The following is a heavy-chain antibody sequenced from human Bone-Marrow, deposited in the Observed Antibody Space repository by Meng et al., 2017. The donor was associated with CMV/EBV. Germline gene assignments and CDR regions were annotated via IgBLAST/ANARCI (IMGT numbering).Heavy chain of an antibody. Sequence: ASVKVSCKASGYTFTSYGISWVRQAPGQGLEWMGWISAYNGNTNYAQKLQGRVTMTTDTSTSTAYMELRSLRSDDTAVYYCARDRWSGYDFWSGYYTGIEMPYHNYFDYWGRGTLVTVSS. V-gene: IGHV1-18*01. CDR2: ISAYNGNT. CDR3: ARDRWSGYDFWSGYYTGIEMPYHNYFDY. J-gene: IGHJ4*02. D-gene: IGHD3-3*01. CDR1: GYTFTSYG.